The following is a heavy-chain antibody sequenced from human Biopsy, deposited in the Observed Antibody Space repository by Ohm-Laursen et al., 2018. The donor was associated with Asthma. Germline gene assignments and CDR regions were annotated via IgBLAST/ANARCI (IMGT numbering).Heavy chain of an antibody. CDR2: IDSVFGTT. CDR1: GGTFNTYV. CDR3: ARKAGSCISRTCYSLDF. D-gene: IGHD2-2*01. V-gene: IGHV1-69*01. J-gene: IGHJ4*02. Sequence: SSVKVSCKSLGGTFNTYVIGWVRQAPGQALEWRGGIDSVFGTTTYPQKFQDRVTITADDSTSTVYMELSSLRSEDTAVYYCARKAGSCISRTCYSLDFWGQGTLVTVSS.